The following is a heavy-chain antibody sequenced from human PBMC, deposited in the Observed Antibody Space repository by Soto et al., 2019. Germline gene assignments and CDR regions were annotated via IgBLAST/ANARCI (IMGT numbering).Heavy chain of an antibody. J-gene: IGHJ6*02. Sequence: QVQLVQSGAEVKKPGSSVKVSCKASGDTFSTYTITWMRQAPGQGLEWMGGIIPRSATSNYAQKFQGSVKITADEPTNTAYMELSSLRSEDTAVYYCAREGLVLVPSTVNSDYYYSAMDVWGQGTTVTVSS. CDR1: GDTFSTYT. V-gene: IGHV1-69*12. CDR3: AREGLVLVPSTVNSDYYYSAMDV. CDR2: IIPRSATS. D-gene: IGHD2-2*01.